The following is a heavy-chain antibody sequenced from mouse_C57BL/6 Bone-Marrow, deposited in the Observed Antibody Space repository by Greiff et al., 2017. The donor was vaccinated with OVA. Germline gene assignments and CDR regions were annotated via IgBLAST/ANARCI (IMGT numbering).Heavy chain of an antibody. CDR2: ISYDGSN. D-gene: IGHD1-1*01. CDR3: ARAGSSLWYFDV. V-gene: IGHV3-6*01. Sequence: EESGPGLVKPSQSLSLTCSVTGYSITSGYYWNWIRQFPGNKLEWMGYISYDGSNNYNPSLKNRISITRDTSKNQFFLKLNSVTTEDTATYYCARAGSSLWYFDVWGTGTTVTVSS. J-gene: IGHJ1*03. CDR1: GYSITSGYY.